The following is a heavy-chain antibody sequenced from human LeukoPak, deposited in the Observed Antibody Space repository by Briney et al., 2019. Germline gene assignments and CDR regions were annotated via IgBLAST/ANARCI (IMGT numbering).Heavy chain of an antibody. CDR3: ARAWIGDKSGTHDY. CDR2: IYYSGST. CDR1: GVSINSYY. D-gene: IGHD1-1*01. J-gene: IGHJ4*02. V-gene: IGHV4-30-4*08. Sequence: SETLSLTCTVSGVSINSYYWSWLRQPPGKGLEWIGYIYYSGSTYYNPSLKSRVTISVDTSKNQFSLKLSSVTAADTAVYYCARAWIGDKSGTHDYWGQGTLVTVSS.